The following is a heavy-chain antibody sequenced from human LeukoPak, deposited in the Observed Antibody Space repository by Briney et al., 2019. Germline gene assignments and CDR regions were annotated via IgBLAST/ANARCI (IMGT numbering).Heavy chain of an antibody. D-gene: IGHD2-21*01. V-gene: IGHV3-30-3*01. CDR2: ISYDGSNK. CDR1: GFTFTSYP. CDR3: ARGIIAGDF. Sequence: GGSLRLSCAASGFTFTSYPMHWVRQAPGKGPEWVAVISYDGSNKYYADSVKGRFTISRDNSKNTLYLQMSSLRVEDTAVYYCARGIIAGDFWGQGTLVIVSS. J-gene: IGHJ4*02.